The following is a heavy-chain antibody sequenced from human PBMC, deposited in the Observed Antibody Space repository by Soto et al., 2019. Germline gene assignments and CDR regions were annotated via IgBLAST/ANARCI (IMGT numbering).Heavy chain of an antibody. J-gene: IGHJ6*03. V-gene: IGHV4-59*01. Sequence: PSETLSLTCTVSGGSISSYYWSWIRQPPGKGLEWIGYIYYSGSTNYNPSLKSRVTISVDTSKNQFSLKLSSVTAEDTAVYYCASVVVAVPDYYYYYMDVWGKGTTVTVSS. CDR2: IYYSGST. CDR1: GGSISSYY. D-gene: IGHD2-21*01. CDR3: ASVVVAVPDYYYYYMDV.